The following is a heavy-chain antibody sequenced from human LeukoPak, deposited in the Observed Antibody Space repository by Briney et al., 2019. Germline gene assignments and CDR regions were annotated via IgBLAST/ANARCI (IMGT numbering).Heavy chain of an antibody. Sequence: SETLSLTCTVSGGSISSYYWSWIRQPPGKGLEWIGYIYYSGSTNYNPSLKSRVTISVDTSKNQFSLKLSSVTAADTAVYYCARVLPWLEYYFDYWGQGTPVTVPS. V-gene: IGHV4-59*01. CDR1: GGSISSYY. J-gene: IGHJ4*02. CDR2: IYYSGST. D-gene: IGHD6-19*01. CDR3: ARVLPWLEYYFDY.